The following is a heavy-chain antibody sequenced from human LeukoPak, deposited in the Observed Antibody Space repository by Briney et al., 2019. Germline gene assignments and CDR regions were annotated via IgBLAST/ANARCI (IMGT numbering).Heavy chain of an antibody. D-gene: IGHD3-22*01. Sequence: GGSLRLSCAASGFTFSSYAMHWVRQAPGKGLEWVAVISYDGSNKYYADSVKGRFTISRDNSKNTLYLQMNSLRAEDTAVYYCARNEDYYDSSGPSSYAFDYWGQGTLVTVSS. CDR1: GFTFSSYA. J-gene: IGHJ4*02. CDR3: ARNEDYYDSSGPSSYAFDY. CDR2: ISYDGSNK. V-gene: IGHV3-30*04.